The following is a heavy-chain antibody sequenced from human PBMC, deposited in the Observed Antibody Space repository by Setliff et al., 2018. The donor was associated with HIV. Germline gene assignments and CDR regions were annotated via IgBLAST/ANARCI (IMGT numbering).Heavy chain of an antibody. J-gene: IGHJ5*02. V-gene: IGHV4-39*07. CDR3: ARDQYCSGGSCYPNWFDP. Sequence: SETLSLTCTVSGGSISSSSYYWGWIRQPPGKGLEWIGNIYYTGNTYYNPSLKSRVTISVDTSKNQFSLKLSSVTDADPAVYYCARDQYCSGGSCYPNWFDPWGQGTLVTVSS. CDR1: GGSISSSSYY. CDR2: IYYTGNT. D-gene: IGHD2-15*01.